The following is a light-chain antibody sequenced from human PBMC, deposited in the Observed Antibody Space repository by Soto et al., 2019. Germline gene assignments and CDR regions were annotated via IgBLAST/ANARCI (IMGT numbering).Light chain of an antibody. CDR3: QQYNNRPST. Sequence: EIVMTQSPATLSVSPGERATLSCRASQSVSSKLAWYQQKPGQAPRLLIYGASTRATGIPARFSGSGSGTEFTLTISSLQSEDFAVYYCQQYNNRPSTFGQGTKLEIK. CDR1: QSVSSK. CDR2: GAS. J-gene: IGKJ2*01. V-gene: IGKV3-15*01.